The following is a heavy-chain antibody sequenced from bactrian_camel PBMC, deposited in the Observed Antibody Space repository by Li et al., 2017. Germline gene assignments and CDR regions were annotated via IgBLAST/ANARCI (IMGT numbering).Heavy chain of an antibody. CDR3: AADRGASWCDLEVSSFGY. CDR2: IHSDGTT. J-gene: IGHJ6*01. V-gene: IGHV3S6*01. Sequence: QLVESGGGSVQAGGSLRLSCAASGHTVSTYCLAWFRQAPGKECEGAAVIHSDGTTKYADSVKGRFTISQDNAKNTLYLEMNSLKPEDTAMYYCAADRGASWCDLEVSSFGYWGQGTQVTVS. D-gene: IGHD8*01. CDR1: GHTVSTYC.